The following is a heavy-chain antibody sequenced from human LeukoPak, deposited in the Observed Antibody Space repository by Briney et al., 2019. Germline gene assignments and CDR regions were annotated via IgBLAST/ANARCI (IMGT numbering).Heavy chain of an antibody. D-gene: IGHD1-26*01. V-gene: IGHV4-59*01. Sequence: KPSETLSLTCTVSGGSISSYYWSWIRQPPGKGLEWIGYIYYSGSTNYNPSLKSRVTISVDTSKNQFSLKLSSVTAADTAVYYCAREVGANDAFDIWGRGTMVTVSS. J-gene: IGHJ3*02. CDR3: AREVGANDAFDI. CDR1: GGSISSYY. CDR2: IYYSGST.